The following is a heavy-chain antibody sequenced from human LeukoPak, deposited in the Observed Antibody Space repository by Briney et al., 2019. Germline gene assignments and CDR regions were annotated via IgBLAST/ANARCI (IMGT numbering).Heavy chain of an antibody. CDR2: INHSGST. Sequence: SETLSLTCAVYGGSFSGYYWSWIRQPPGKGLEWIREINHSGSTNYNPSLKSRVTISVDTSKNQFSLKLSSVTAADTAVYYCARGDYRSYWYFDLWGRGTLVTVSS. J-gene: IGHJ2*01. CDR1: GGSFSGYY. V-gene: IGHV4-34*01. CDR3: ARGDYRSYWYFDL. D-gene: IGHD4-11*01.